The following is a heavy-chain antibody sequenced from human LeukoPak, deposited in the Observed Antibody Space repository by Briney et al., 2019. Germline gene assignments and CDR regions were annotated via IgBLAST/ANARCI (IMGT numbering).Heavy chain of an antibody. J-gene: IGHJ4*02. CDR1: GYSFTNYW. CDR2: IYPGDSDT. CDR3: ARITMVRGVIGSIDY. V-gene: IGHV5-51*01. D-gene: IGHD3-10*01. Sequence: GESLKISCKGSGYSFTNYWIGWVRQMPGKGLEWMGIIYPGDSDTRYSPSFQGQVTISADKSISTAYLQWSSLKASDTAMYDCARITMVRGVIGSIDYWRQGTLVTVSS.